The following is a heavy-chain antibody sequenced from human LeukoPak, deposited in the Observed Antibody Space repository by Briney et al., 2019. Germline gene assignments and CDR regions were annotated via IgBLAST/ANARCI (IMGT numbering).Heavy chain of an antibody. CDR1: GFTFSSYA. Sequence: GGSLRLSCAASGFTFSSYAMSWVRQPPGKGLEWVSAISGSGGDTFYADSVKGRFTISRENFKNTLSLQMNSLRAEDTALYYCARDLSYSSGWSEDWGQGTLVTVSS. CDR2: ISGSGGDT. V-gene: IGHV3-23*01. J-gene: IGHJ4*02. D-gene: IGHD6-13*01. CDR3: ARDLSYSSGWSED.